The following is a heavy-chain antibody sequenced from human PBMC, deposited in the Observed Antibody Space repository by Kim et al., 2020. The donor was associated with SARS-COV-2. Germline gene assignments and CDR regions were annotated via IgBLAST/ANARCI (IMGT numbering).Heavy chain of an antibody. CDR1: GYNFARNW. Sequence: GESLKISCKGSGYNFARNWIAWVRQVPGKGLEWMGIIYPSDSDTRYSPSFQGQVTISADKSINTARVQWSSLKASDTAIYYCARLLGTNYSGMDVWGLGTTVTVSS. V-gene: IGHV5-51*01. CDR2: IYPSDSDT. J-gene: IGHJ6*02. CDR3: ARLLGTNYSGMDV. D-gene: IGHD1-1*01.